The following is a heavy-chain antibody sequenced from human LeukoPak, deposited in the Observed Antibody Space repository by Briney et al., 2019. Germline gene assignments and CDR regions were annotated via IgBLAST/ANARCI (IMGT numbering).Heavy chain of an antibody. Sequence: ASVKVSCKASGYTFMHYGIHWVRQAPGQGLEWLGWISANNGDTNYAQKLQGRVTMNTDTSTSPAYMELRSLTSDDTAVYYCARRGPTPYYYYMDVWGNGTTVTVSS. V-gene: IGHV1-18*01. CDR2: ISANNGDT. D-gene: IGHD2-15*01. CDR3: ARRGPTPYYYYMDV. J-gene: IGHJ6*03. CDR1: GYTFMHYG.